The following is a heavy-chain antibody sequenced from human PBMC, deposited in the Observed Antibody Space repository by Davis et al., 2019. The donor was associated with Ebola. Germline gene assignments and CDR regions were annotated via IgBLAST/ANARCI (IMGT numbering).Heavy chain of an antibody. D-gene: IGHD6-19*01. V-gene: IGHV3-30*18. Sequence: GESLKISCAASGFTFSTYGMHWVRQAPGKGPEWVAVISYDGSNKYYVDSVKGRFTISRDNSKNTLYLQMNSLRAEDTAMYYCAKDRSTGWYDPTDYWGQGTLVTVS. CDR3: AKDRSTGWYDPTDY. CDR2: ISYDGSNK. CDR1: GFTFSTYG. J-gene: IGHJ4*02.